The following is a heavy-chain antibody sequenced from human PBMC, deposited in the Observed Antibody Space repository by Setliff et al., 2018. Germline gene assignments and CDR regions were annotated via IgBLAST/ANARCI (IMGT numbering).Heavy chain of an antibody. V-gene: IGHV3-66*01. J-gene: IGHJ4*02. D-gene: IGHD6-13*01. CDR3: ARKYSSSWYWTWIYYFDY. Sequence: GGSLRLSCAASGFTFSNFGMNWVRQAPGKGLEWVSVIYSGGTTYYADSVKGRFTISRDNSKNTLYLQMNSLRAEDTAVYYCARKYSSSWYWTWIYYFDYWGQGTLVTVSS. CDR1: GFTFSNFG. CDR2: IYSGGTT.